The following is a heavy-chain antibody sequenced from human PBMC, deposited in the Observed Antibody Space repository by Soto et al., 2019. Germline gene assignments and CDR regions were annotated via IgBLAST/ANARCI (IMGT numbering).Heavy chain of an antibody. CDR2: IWYDGSNK. D-gene: IGHD3-10*01. Sequence: GGSLRLSCAASGFTFSSYGMHWVRQAPGKGLEWVAVIWYDGSNKYYADSVKGRFTISRDNSKNTLYLQMNSLRAEDTAVYYCARDPLSGYYGSGSYYRVQPLFDYWGQGTLVTVSS. CDR1: GFTFSSYG. CDR3: ARDPLSGYYGSGSYYRVQPLFDY. V-gene: IGHV3-33*01. J-gene: IGHJ4*02.